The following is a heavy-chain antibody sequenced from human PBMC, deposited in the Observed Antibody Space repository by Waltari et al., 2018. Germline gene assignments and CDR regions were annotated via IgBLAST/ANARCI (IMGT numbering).Heavy chain of an antibody. Sequence: QVQLVQSGAEVKKPGASVKVSCKASGYTFTSYYMHWVRQAPGQGLEWMGGIIPIFGTANYAQKFQGRVTITRDTSASTAYMELSSLRSEDTAVYYCARDYTYCSGGSCYRNWFDPWGQGTLVTVSS. CDR3: ARDYTYCSGGSCYRNWFDP. J-gene: IGHJ5*02. V-gene: IGHV1-46*01. CDR2: IIPIFGTA. D-gene: IGHD2-15*01. CDR1: GYTFTSYY.